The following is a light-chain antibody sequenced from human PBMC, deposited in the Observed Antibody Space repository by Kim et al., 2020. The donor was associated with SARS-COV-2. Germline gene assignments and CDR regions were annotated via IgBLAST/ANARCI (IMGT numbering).Light chain of an antibody. CDR2: GNS. V-gene: IGLV1-40*01. CDR1: SSNIGAGYD. Sequence: QSVLTQPPSVSGAPGQGVTIACTGSSSNIGAGYDVHWYQQLPGTAPKLLIYGNSNRPSGVPDRCSGSKSGTSASLAITGFQAEDEADYYCQSYDSSLSGSGGFGGGTQLTVL. CDR3: QSYDSSLSGSGG. J-gene: IGLJ2*01.